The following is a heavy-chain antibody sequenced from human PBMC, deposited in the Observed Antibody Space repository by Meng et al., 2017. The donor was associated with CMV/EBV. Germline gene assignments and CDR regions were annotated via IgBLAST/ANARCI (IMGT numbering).Heavy chain of an antibody. CDR3: AREDACY. CDR1: GFTFSSYA. V-gene: IGHV3-30-3*01. J-gene: IGHJ4*02. Sequence: LQLVESGGGLVQPGGSLRLSCAASGFTFSSYAMYWVRQAPGKGLEWVAVISYDGSNKYYADSVKGRFTISRDNSKNTLYLQMNSLRAEDTAVYYCAREDACYWGQGTLVTVSS. CDR2: ISYDGSNK.